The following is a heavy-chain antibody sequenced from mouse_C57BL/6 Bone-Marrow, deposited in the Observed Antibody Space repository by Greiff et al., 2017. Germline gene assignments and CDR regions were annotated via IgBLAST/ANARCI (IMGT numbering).Heavy chain of an antibody. CDR3: ASNYYGSSYFYWYFDV. J-gene: IGHJ1*03. CDR1: GYTFTSYW. CDR2: IDPNSGGT. D-gene: IGHD1-1*01. V-gene: IGHV1-72*01. Sequence: QVQLQQPGAELVKPGASVKLSCKASGYTFTSYWMHWVKQRPGRGLEWIGRIDPNSGGTKYNEKFKSKDTLTVDKPSSTAYMQLSSLTSEDSAVYYCASNYYGSSYFYWYFDVWGTGTTVTVSS.